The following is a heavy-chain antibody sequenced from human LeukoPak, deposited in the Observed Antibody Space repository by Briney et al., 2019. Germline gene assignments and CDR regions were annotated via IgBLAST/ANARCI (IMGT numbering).Heavy chain of an antibody. D-gene: IGHD2-15*01. V-gene: IGHV3-7*01. CDR1: GGSISSGDYY. CDR2: IKKDGSEK. J-gene: IGHJ4*02. Sequence: PSETLSLTCTVSGGSISSGDYYWSWIRQPPGKGLEWVANIKKDGSEKNYVDSVKGRFTISRDNAKNSLFLQMSSLRAEDTAMYYCAREGSGYDYWGQGTLVTVSS. CDR3: AREGSGYDY.